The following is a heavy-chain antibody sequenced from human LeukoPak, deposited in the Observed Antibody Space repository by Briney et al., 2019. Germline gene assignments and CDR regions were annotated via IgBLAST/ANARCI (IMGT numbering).Heavy chain of an antibody. J-gene: IGHJ6*03. CDR3: AKDVKEPGAETDFMDV. CDR1: GGSISGSYW. D-gene: IGHD1-26*01. V-gene: IGHV4-4*02. Sequence: TPSETLSLTCGVSGGSISGSYWWSWVRQPPGKGLEWIGEIYHSGSTNYNPSLKSRVTISMDKSKNQFSLNLSSVTAADTAVYYCAKDVKEPGAETDFMDVSSKATTV. CDR2: IYHSGST.